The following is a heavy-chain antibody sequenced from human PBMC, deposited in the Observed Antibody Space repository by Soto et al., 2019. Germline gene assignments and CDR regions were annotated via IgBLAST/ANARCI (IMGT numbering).Heavy chain of an antibody. V-gene: IGHV1-2*04. CDR1: GYTFTGYY. CDR3: ASDMGIVGATYYYYGMDV. D-gene: IGHD1-26*01. J-gene: IGHJ6*02. Sequence: QVQLVQSGAEVKKPGASVKVSCKASGYTFTGYYMHWMRQAPGQGLEWMGWINPNSGGTNYAQKFQGWVTMTRDTSISTAYMELSRLRSDDTAVYYCASDMGIVGATYYYYGMDVWGQGTTVTVSS. CDR2: INPNSGGT.